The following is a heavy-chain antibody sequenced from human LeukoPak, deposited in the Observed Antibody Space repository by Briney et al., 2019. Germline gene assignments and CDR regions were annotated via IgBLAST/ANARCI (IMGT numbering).Heavy chain of an antibody. V-gene: IGHV3-21*01. D-gene: IGHD2-15*01. CDR2: ISSSSSYI. CDR1: GFTFSSYS. CDR3: ARALGYCSGCSCYYAFDI. J-gene: IGHJ3*02. Sequence: PGGSLRLSCAASGFTFSSYSMNWVRQAPGKGLEWVSSISSSSSYIYYADSVKGRFTISRDNAKNSLYLQMNSLRAEDTAVYYCARALGYCSGCSCYYAFDIWGQGTMVTVSS.